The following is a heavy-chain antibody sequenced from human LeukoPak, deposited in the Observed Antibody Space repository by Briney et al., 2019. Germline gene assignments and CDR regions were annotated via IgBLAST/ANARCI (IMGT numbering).Heavy chain of an antibody. CDR2: FSPGDGET. V-gene: IGHV1-24*01. Sequence: ASVKVSCKVSGYSLTELSMHWVRQAPGKGLEWVGGFSPGDGETIYAQRFQGRVTMTEATPTDTAYMELRSLTYEDTAVYYCATRLGEFSSRDAFNIWGQGTMVTVSS. D-gene: IGHD3-16*02. CDR3: ATRLGEFSSRDAFNI. CDR1: GYSLTELS. J-gene: IGHJ3*02.